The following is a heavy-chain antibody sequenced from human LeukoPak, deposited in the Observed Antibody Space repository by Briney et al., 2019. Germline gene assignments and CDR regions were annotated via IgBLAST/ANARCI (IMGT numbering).Heavy chain of an antibody. V-gene: IGHV4-59*01. CDR3: ARGPDSSGYHFDY. D-gene: IGHD3-22*01. CDR1: GGSISSYY. J-gene: IGHJ4*02. Sequence: SETLSLTCTVSGGSISSYYWSWIRQPPGKGLEWIGYIYYSGSTNYNPSLKSRVTISVDTSKNQFSLRLTSMTAADTAVYYCARGPDSSGYHFDYWGQGTLVTVSS. CDR2: IYYSGST.